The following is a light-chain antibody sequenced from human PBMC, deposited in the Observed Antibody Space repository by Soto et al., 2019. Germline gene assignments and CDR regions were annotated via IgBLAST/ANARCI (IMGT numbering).Light chain of an antibody. V-gene: IGKV1-39*01. CDR2: AAS. CDR3: QQSYSMPLN. CDR1: QSISTY. J-gene: IGKJ4*01. Sequence: DIQMTQSPSSLSASVGDRITVTCRASQSISTYLNWYQQKPGKAPKLLIYAASSLQSGVPSSFSGSGSGTDVTLTISSLQPEDFATYYCQQSYSMPLNFGGGTKEEIK.